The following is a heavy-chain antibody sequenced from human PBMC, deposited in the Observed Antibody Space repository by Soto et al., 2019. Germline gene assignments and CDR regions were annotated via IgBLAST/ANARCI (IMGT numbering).Heavy chain of an antibody. J-gene: IGHJ4*02. Sequence: PGGSLRLSCATSGFSFGGYAMSWVRQAPGKGLDWVSSISGSGATTYYTNSVKGRFTISRDNSKNTVYLQMNSLRAEDTAVYYCAKDPRIGIAVAGVFDYWGQGTLVTVSS. D-gene: IGHD6-19*01. CDR1: GFSFGGYA. CDR3: AKDPRIGIAVAGVFDY. V-gene: IGHV3-23*01. CDR2: ISGSGATT.